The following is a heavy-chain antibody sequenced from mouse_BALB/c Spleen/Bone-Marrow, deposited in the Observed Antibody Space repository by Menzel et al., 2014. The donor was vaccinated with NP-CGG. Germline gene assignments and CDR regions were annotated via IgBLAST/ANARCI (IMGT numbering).Heavy chain of an antibody. J-gene: IGHJ2*01. CDR1: GFTFTDYY. V-gene: IGHV7-3*02. D-gene: IGHD4-1*01. CDR2: IRNKANGYTT. Sequence: EVHLVESGGGLVQPGGSLRLSCATSGFTFTDYYMSWVRQPPGKALEWLGFIRNKANGYTTEYSASVKGRFTISRDNYQSSLYLQKNSLKADDSATNCCPRFLNWGLDYWGRGTTLTVSS. CDR3: PRFLNWGLDY.